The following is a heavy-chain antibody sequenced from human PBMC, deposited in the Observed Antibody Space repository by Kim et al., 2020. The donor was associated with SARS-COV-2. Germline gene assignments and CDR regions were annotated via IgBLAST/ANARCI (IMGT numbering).Heavy chain of an antibody. J-gene: IGHJ4*02. CDR2: GSKK. Sequence: GSKKYYADSVKGRFTISRDNSKNTLYLQMNSLRAEETAVYYCAREAAAFDYWGQGTLVTVSS. D-gene: IGHD6-13*01. V-gene: IGHV3-33*01. CDR3: AREAAAFDY.